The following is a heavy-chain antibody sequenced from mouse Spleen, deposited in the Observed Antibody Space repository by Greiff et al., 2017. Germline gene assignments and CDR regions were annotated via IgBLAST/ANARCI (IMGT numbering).Heavy chain of an antibody. CDR3: ARGDGNYVSYAMDY. J-gene: IGHJ4*01. V-gene: IGHV1-18*01. Sequence: VQLQQSGPELVKPGASVKIPCKASGYTFTDYNMDWVKQSHGKSLEWIGDINPNNGGTIYNQKFKGKATLTVDKSSSTAYMELRSLTSEDTAVYYCARGDGNYVSYAMDYWGQGTSVTVSS. CDR1: GYTFTDYN. CDR2: INPNNGGT. D-gene: IGHD2-1*01.